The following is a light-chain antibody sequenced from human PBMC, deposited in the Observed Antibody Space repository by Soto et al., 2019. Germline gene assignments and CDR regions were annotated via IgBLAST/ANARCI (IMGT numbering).Light chain of an antibody. CDR1: SSDVGGYNF. V-gene: IGLV2-14*03. J-gene: IGLJ1*01. Sequence: QSALTQPASVSASPGQSITLSCPGTSSDVGGYNFVSWYQQHPGKAPKLMIYDVNNRPSGVSDRFSGSKSGNTASLTISGLQAEDEADYYCSSYTSSSTYVFGTGTKVTVL. CDR3: SSYTSSSTYV. CDR2: DVN.